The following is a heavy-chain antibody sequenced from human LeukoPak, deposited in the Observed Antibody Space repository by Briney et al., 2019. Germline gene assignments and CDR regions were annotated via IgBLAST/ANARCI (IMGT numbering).Heavy chain of an antibody. CDR2: IYISGST. V-gene: IGHV4-4*07. D-gene: IGHD3-22*01. CDR1: GGSISSYY. J-gene: IGHJ6*03. Sequence: SETLSLTCTVSGGSISSYYWSWIRQPAGKGLEWIGRIYISGSTNHNPSLKSRVTISVDKSKNQLSLKLNSVTAADTAVYYCARDYYDSSGYYGRGGCYYRDLWGRG. CDR3: ARDYYDSSGYYGRGGCYYRDL.